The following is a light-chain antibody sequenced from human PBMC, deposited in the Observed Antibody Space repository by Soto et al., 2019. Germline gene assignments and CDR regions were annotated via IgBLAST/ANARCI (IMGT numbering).Light chain of an antibody. CDR1: HSVSSN. CDR3: QQYNDWPPWT. J-gene: IGKJ1*01. V-gene: IGKV3-15*01. Sequence: EIVMTQSPATLSVSPGGRASLSCSASHSVSSNLAWYQQKPGQAPRLLIYGASTRATGIPARFSGSGSGTEFTLTISSLQSEDFAVYYCQQYNDWPPWTFGQGTKVDIK. CDR2: GAS.